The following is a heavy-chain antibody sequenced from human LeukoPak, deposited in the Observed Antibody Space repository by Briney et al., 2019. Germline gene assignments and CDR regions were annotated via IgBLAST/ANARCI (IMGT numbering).Heavy chain of an antibody. D-gene: IGHD4-11*01. CDR1: VYTFTSYD. Sequence: ASVKVSCKASVYTFTSYDINWVRQATGQGLEGMGWMNPNSGNTGYAQKFQGRVTITRNTSISTAYMELSSLRSEDTAVYYCARGGPAYCSNFDYWGQGTLVTVSS. J-gene: IGHJ4*02. CDR3: ARGGPAYCSNFDY. V-gene: IGHV1-8*03. CDR2: MNPNSGNT.